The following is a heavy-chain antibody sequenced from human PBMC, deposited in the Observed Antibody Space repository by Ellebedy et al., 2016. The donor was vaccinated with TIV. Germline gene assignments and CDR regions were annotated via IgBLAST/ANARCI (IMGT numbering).Heavy chain of an antibody. CDR3: ARIYAPGYFDY. D-gene: IGHD2-2*01. CDR2: INQGASQK. V-gene: IGHV3-7*01. J-gene: IGHJ4*02. CDR1: GFSFNTHW. Sequence: GESLKISCAASGFSFNTHWMTWVRQAPGKGLELVAYINQGASQKYFLDSVKDRFTISRDNAKSSVFLQMNSLRAEDTAVYYCARIYAPGYFDYWGQGILVTVSP.